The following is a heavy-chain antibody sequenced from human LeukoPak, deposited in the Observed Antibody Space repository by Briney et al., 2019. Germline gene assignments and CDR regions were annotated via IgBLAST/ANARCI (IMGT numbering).Heavy chain of an antibody. CDR3: VRDLGGRSGH. CDR2: INEDGSTT. J-gene: IGHJ4*02. CDR1: GFTFSSNW. Sequence: GGSLRLSCAASGFTFSSNWMHWVRQAPGKGLVWVSRINEDGSTTNYADSVKGRFTISRDNAKNTLYLQMNSLRAEDTAVYYCVRDLGGRSGHWGQGTLVAVSS. D-gene: IGHD1-26*01. V-gene: IGHV3-74*01.